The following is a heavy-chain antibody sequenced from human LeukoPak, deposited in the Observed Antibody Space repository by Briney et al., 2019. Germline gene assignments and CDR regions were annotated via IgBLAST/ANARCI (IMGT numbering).Heavy chain of an antibody. J-gene: IGHJ4*02. CDR2: IYAGDSDT. CDR3: ARRGGSLNYFDH. Sequence: GESLKISCKGSGYRFTSYWIGWVRQMPGKGLEWMGIIYAGDSDTRYSPSFQGQVTISADKSIDTAYLQWNSLKASDSGIYSCARRGGSLNYFDHWGQGTLVTVSS. CDR1: GYRFTSYW. D-gene: IGHD1-26*01. V-gene: IGHV5-51*01.